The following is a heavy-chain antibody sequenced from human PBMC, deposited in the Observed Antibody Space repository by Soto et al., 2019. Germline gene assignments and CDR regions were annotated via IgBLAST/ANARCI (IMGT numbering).Heavy chain of an antibody. CDR3: ARAQPFEFHNWFEP. Sequence: QVQLQESGPGLVKSSETLSLTCTVTGGSISSYYWSWIRRPPGKGLEWIGHIYDSGSTNYNPSLESRVTITLDTSTNQFSLKFSSVTAADTAVYYCARAQPFEFHNWFEPWGKGTLVSVSA. V-gene: IGHV4-59*13. J-gene: IGHJ5*02. D-gene: IGHD3-10*01. CDR2: IYDSGST. CDR1: GGSISSYY.